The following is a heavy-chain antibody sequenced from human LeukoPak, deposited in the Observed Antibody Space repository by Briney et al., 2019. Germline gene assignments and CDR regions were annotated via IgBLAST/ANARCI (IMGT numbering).Heavy chain of an antibody. CDR3: ASRGYCSGGSCSDYYYYGMDV. J-gene: IGHJ6*04. CDR2: IYYSGST. D-gene: IGHD2-15*01. V-gene: IGHV4-59*01. Sequence: SETLSLTCTISGGSISSYYWSWIRQPPGKGLEWIGYIYYSGSTNYNPSLKSRVTISVDTSKNQFSLKLSSVTAADTAVYYCASRGYCSGGSCSDYYYYGMDVWGKGTTVTVSS. CDR1: GGSISSYY.